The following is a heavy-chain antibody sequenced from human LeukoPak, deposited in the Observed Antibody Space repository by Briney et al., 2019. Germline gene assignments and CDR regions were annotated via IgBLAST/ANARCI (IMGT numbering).Heavy chain of an antibody. V-gene: IGHV4-39*07. Sequence: SETLSLTCTVSGGSISSSSYYWGWIRQPPGKGLEWIGSIYYSGSTYYNPSLKSRVTISVDTSKNQFSLKLSSVTAADTAVYYCARDGDYYDSSGYSTPFDPWGRGTLVTVSS. J-gene: IGHJ5*02. CDR2: IYYSGST. CDR3: ARDGDYYDSSGYSTPFDP. D-gene: IGHD3-22*01. CDR1: GGSISSSSYY.